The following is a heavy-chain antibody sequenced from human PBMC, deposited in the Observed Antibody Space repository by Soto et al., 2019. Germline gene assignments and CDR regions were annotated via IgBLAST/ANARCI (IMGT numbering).Heavy chain of an antibody. CDR3: ARGRRLAATTLVLEGGKYYYYYMDG. CDR2: MNPNSGNT. Sequence: GGSVKVSCKASGYTFTSYDINWVRQATGQGLEWMGWMNPNSGNTGYAQKFQGRVTMTRNTSISTAYMELSSLRSEDTAVYYCARGRRLAATTLVLEGGKYYYYYMDGWGKGTTVSVSS. CDR1: GYTFTSYD. D-gene: IGHD4-17*01. V-gene: IGHV1-8*01. J-gene: IGHJ6*03.